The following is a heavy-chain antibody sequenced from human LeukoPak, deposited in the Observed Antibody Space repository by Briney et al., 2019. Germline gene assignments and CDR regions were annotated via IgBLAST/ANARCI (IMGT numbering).Heavy chain of an antibody. CDR1: GGSISSYY. V-gene: IGHV4-59*01. Sequence: SETLSLTCTVSGGSISSYYWSWIRQPPGKGLERIGYIYYSGSTNYNPSLKSRVTISVDTSKNQFSLKPSSVTAADTAVYYCARVTPVPYYFDYWGQGTLVTVSS. CDR2: IYYSGST. CDR3: ARVTPVPYYFDY. J-gene: IGHJ4*02.